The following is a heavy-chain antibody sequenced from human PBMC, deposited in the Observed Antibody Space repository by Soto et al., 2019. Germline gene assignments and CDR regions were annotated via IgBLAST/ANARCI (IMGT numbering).Heavy chain of an antibody. V-gene: IGHV1-69*01. CDR1: GGTFSSYA. J-gene: IGHJ4*02. Sequence: QVHLVQSGAEVKKPGSSVKVSCKASGGTFSSYAISWVRQAPGQGLEWMGGIIPLFGSANYAQRFQDRVTITAYESTSTAYMELSSLRSEDTAVYYCARSIAVTGPRFDHWGQGTLVTVSS. CDR3: ARSIAVTGPRFDH. D-gene: IGHD6-19*01. CDR2: IIPLFGSA.